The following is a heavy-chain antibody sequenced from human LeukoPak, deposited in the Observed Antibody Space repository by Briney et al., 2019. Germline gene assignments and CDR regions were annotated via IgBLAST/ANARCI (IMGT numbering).Heavy chain of an antibody. J-gene: IGHJ6*03. CDR3: AKESTSYCSGGSCYSGYMDV. D-gene: IGHD2-15*01. CDR2: ISWNSGSI. Sequence: GRSLRLSCAASGFTFDDYAMHWVRQAPGKGLEWVSGISWNSGSIGYADSVKGRFTISRDNAKNSLYLQMNSLRAEDMALYYCAKESTSYCSGGSCYSGYMDVWGKGTTVTVSS. CDR1: GFTFDDYA. V-gene: IGHV3-9*03.